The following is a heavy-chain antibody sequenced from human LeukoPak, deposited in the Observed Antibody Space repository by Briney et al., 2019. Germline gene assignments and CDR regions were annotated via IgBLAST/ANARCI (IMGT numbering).Heavy chain of an antibody. CDR3: ARDQGAWGYGYNFDY. D-gene: IGHD3-16*01. V-gene: IGHV3-30*03. CDR1: GFTFSSYG. CDR2: ISYDGSDK. Sequence: PGGSLRLSCAASGFTFSSYGMRWVRQAPGKGLEWVAVISYDGSDKYYADSVRGRFTISRDNSKNTLHLQMISLRAEDTAVYYCARDQGAWGYGYNFDYWGQGTLVTVSS. J-gene: IGHJ4*02.